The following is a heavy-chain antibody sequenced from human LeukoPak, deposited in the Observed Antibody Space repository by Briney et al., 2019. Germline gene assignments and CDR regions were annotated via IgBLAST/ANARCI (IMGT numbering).Heavy chain of an antibody. CDR3: ARGTRWLQSSGYYYYMDV. J-gene: IGHJ6*03. V-gene: IGHV4-34*01. D-gene: IGHD5-24*01. CDR1: GGSFSGYY. CDR2: INHSGST. Sequence: SETLSLTCAVYGGSFSGYYWSWIRQPPGKGLEWIGEINHSGSTNYNPSLKSRVTISVDTSKNQFSLKLSSVTAADTAVYYCARGTRWLQSSGYYYYMDVWGKGTTVTVSS.